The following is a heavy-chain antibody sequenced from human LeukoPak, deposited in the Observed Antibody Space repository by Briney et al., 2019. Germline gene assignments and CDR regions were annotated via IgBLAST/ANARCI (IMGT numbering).Heavy chain of an antibody. D-gene: IGHD6-13*01. J-gene: IGHJ4*02. CDR1: GFTFSSYG. V-gene: IGHV3-30*02. CDR3: AKGGSSSPFVY. CDR2: IRYDGSNK. Sequence: GRSLRLSCAAYGFTFSSYGMHSVSQAPGKGLEWVAFIRYDGSNKYYADSVKGRVTISRDNCKNTLYLQMNSLRAEDTAVYYCAKGGSSSPFVYWGQGTLVTVSS.